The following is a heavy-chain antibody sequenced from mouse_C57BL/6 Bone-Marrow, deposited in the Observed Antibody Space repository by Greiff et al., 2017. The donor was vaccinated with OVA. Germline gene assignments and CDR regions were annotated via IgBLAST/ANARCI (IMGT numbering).Heavy chain of an antibody. V-gene: IGHV1-5*01. CDR1: GYTFTSYW. Sequence: VQLQQSGTVLARPGASVKMSCKTSGYTFTSYWMHWVKQRPGQGLEWIGAIYPVNSDTSYNQKFKGKARLTAVTSASTAYMELSSLTNEDSAVYYCTPDYYGSSYAMDYWGQGTSVTVSS. J-gene: IGHJ4*01. CDR2: IYPVNSDT. CDR3: TPDYYGSSYAMDY. D-gene: IGHD1-1*01.